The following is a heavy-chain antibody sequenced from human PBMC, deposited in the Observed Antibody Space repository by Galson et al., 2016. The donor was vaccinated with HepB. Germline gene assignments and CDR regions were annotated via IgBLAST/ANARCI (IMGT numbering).Heavy chain of an antibody. D-gene: IGHD3-22*01. CDR3: ARDPQLTYYYDSSGSHAFDI. J-gene: IGHJ3*02. Sequence: SLRLSCAATGFNFRDHYMNWVRQAPGKGPEWVSYISSSSSYTNYADSVKGRFTISRDNAQNSLYLQMNSLRAEDTAVYYCARDPQLTYYYDSSGSHAFDIRGQGTMVTVSS. CDR2: ISSSSSYT. V-gene: IGHV3-11*05. CDR1: GFNFRDHY.